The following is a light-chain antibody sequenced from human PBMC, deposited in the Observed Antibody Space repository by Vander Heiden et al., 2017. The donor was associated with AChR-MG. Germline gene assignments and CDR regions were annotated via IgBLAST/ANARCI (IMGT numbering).Light chain of an antibody. CDR1: QSVTSSY. J-gene: IGKJ2*01. V-gene: IGKV3-20*01. Sequence: EIALTQSPGTLSLSPGEEATLSCRASQSVTSSYLAWYQQKPGQAPRLLIFGTSSRATGIPDRFSGSGSGTDFTLTIARLEPEDFAVYYCLQYDNSPPYTFGQGTKLEIK. CDR3: LQYDNSPPYT. CDR2: GTS.